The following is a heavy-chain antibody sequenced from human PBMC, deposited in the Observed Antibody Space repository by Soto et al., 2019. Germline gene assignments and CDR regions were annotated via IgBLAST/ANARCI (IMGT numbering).Heavy chain of an antibody. Sequence: GESLKISCKGSGYSFTSYWIGWVRQMPGKGLEWMGIIYPGDSDTRYSPSFQGQVTISADKSISIAYLQWSSLKASDTAMYYCSYYSSSCHDSFDIWRQGTTVTVSS. D-gene: IGHD6-13*01. V-gene: IGHV5-51*01. CDR2: IYPGDSDT. CDR3: SYYSSSCHDSFDI. J-gene: IGHJ3*02. CDR1: GYSFTSYW.